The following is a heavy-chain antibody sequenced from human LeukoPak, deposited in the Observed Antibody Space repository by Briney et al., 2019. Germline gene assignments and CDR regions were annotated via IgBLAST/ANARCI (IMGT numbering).Heavy chain of an antibody. J-gene: IGHJ3*02. CDR3: AREVPDGNYYDSSGYYPDAFDI. Sequence: PSETLSLTCTVSGGSISSSGYYWGWIRQPPGTGLEWIGSINYSGSTYYNPSLKSRVTISVDTSKKQFSLKLSSVTAADTAVYYCAREVPDGNYYDSSGYYPDAFDIWGQGTMVTVSS. CDR1: GGSISSSGYY. CDR2: INYSGST. V-gene: IGHV4-39*07. D-gene: IGHD3-22*01.